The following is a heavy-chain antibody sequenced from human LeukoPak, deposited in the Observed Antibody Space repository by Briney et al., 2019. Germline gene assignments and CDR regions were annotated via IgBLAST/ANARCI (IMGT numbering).Heavy chain of an antibody. CDR1: VLTFSSYW. V-gene: IGHV3-7*01. D-gene: IGHD1-1*01. Sequence: PGGSLRLSCAASVLTFSSYWMSWVRQAPGKGLEWVANIKQDGSEKYYVDSVKGRFTISRDNAKNSLYLQMNSLRAEDTVVYYCAKLESQVFDYWGQGTLVTVSS. CDR2: IKQDGSEK. J-gene: IGHJ4*02. CDR3: AKLESQVFDY.